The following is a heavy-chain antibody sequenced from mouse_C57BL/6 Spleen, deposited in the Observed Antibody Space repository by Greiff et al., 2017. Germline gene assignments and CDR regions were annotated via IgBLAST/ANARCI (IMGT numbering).Heavy chain of an antibody. CDR3: ARKGSGDWYFGG. V-gene: IGHV5-17*01. CDR1: GFTFSDYG. CDR2: ISSGSSTI. J-gene: IGHJ1*03. D-gene: IGHD4-1*01. Sequence: EVKLVESGGGLVKPGGSLKLSCAASGFTFSDYGMHWVRQAPEKGLEWVAYISSGSSTIYYADTVKGRFTISRDNAKNTLFLQMTSLRSEDAAMYNCARKGSGDWYFGGWGTGTTFTVTS.